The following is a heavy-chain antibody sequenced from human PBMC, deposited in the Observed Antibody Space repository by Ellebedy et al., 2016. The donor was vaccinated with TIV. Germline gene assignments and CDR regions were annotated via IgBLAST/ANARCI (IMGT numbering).Heavy chain of an antibody. Sequence: GGSLRLXCAASGLTFSDAWMYWVRQAPGKGLEWVGRITSRADGGARDYAAPVQGRFTISRDESRNTLSLEMNSLKTEDTAMYYCTTGWAFDIWGQGTMVTVSS. CDR2: ITSRADGGAR. V-gene: IGHV3-15*01. J-gene: IGHJ3*02. CDR3: TTGWAFDI. CDR1: GLTFSDAW.